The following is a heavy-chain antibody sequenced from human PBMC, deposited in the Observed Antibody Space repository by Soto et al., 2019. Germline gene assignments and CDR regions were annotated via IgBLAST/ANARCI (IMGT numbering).Heavy chain of an antibody. J-gene: IGHJ3*02. CDR3: ATGLRGSYEHDAFDI. V-gene: IGHV1-24*01. D-gene: IGHD1-26*01. CDR1: GYTLTELS. CDR2: FDPEDGET. Sequence: GASVKVSCKVSGYTLTELSMHWVRQAPGKGLEWMGGFDPEDGETIYAQKFQGRVTMTEDTSTDTAYMELSSLRSEDTAVYYCATGLRGSYEHDAFDIWGQGTMVTVSS.